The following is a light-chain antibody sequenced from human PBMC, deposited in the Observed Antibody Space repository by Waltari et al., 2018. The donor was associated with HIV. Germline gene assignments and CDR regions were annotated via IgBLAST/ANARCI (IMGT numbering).Light chain of an antibody. V-gene: IGLV2-14*01. J-gene: IGLJ2*01. CDR3: STYTSTSTPMV. CDR2: EVS. CDR1: GWDLGAYVY. Sequence: SALLLPATVCGFGGQSITISCTGTGWDLGAYVYVSRYQQHPGKAPKLVIYEVSNLPSGVSNRSSGSKSGNAASLTISGLQAEGEADYYCSTYTSTSTPMVLGGGAKLPVL.